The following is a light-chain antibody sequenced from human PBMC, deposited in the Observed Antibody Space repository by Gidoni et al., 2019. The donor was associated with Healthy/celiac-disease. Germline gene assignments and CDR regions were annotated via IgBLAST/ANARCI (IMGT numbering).Light chain of an antibody. V-gene: IGLV2-14*03. J-gene: IGLJ3*02. Sequence: QSALTQPASVSRSPGQSITISCTRTSSDVGGYNYVSWYQQHPGKAPKLMIYDVSNRPSGVSNRFSGSKSGNTASLTISGLQAEDEADYYCSSYTSSSTWVFGGGTKLTVL. CDR1: SSDVGGYNY. CDR3: SSYTSSSTWV. CDR2: DVS.